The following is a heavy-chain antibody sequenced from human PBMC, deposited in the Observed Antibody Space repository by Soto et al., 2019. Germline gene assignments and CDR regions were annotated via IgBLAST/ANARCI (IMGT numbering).Heavy chain of an antibody. CDR1: GGSLSSCGYY. Sequence: SETLSLTCTVSGGSLSSCGYYWSWIPQHPGKGLEWIGYISYSGSNYYNPSLKSRVTISVDTSKNQFSLKLRSVTAAATAVYYCARHLTVPTYWFDPWGQGTLVTVYS. V-gene: IGHV4-31*03. CDR3: ARHLTVPTYWFDP. CDR2: ISYSGSN. J-gene: IGHJ5*02. D-gene: IGHD1-26*01.